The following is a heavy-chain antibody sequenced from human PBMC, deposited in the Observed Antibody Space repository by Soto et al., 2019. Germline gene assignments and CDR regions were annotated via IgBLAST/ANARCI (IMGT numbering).Heavy chain of an antibody. CDR1: GFSFTNYG. CDR2: ISYDGINK. D-gene: IGHD6-13*01. CDR3: GAGQYISDY. V-gene: IGHV3-30*03. J-gene: IGHJ4*02. Sequence: QVQLVESGGGEVQPGKSLRLSCAASGFSFTNYGMHWVRQPPGKGLECVALISYDGINKYYADSVKGRFTISRDNSKNTLYMQMNSLKPENTAGYYCGAGQYISDYLVQRTLVSVSS.